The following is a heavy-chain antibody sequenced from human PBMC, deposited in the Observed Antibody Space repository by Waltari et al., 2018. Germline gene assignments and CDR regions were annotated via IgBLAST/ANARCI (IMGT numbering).Heavy chain of an antibody. CDR2: IHSSGTSI. CDR3: ARAAITGTGFDF. J-gene: IGHJ4*02. Sequence: EMQLVESGGGLVQPGGSLRLSCAASGFTLTTYEMNWVRQVPGNGLEWISYIHSSGTSIYDADSVNGRFTISRDNAQDSLYLQMNSLGAEDTAVYYCARAAITGTGFDFWGQGSLVTVSS. V-gene: IGHV3-48*03. D-gene: IGHD1-20*01. CDR1: GFTLTTYE.